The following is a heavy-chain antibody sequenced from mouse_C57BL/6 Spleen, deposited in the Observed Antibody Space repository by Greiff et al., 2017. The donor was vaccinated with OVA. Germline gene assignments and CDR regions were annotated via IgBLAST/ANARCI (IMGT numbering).Heavy chain of an antibody. CDR3: ARENYSNLYFDY. CDR2: ISSGGSYT. CDR1: GFTFSSYG. D-gene: IGHD2-5*01. Sequence: EVHLVESGGDLVKPGGSLKLSCAASGFTFSSYGMSWVRQTPDTRLEWVATISSGGSYTYYPASVKGRFTISRDNAKNTLYLQMSSLKSEDTAMYYCARENYSNLYFDYWGQGTTLTVSS. V-gene: IGHV5-6*01. J-gene: IGHJ2*01.